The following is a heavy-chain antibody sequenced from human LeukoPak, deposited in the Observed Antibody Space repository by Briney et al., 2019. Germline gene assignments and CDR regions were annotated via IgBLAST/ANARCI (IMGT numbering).Heavy chain of an antibody. V-gene: IGHV3-53*01. CDR2: IYSGGST. D-gene: IGHD5-24*01. Sequence: GGSLRLSCAASGFTVSSNYMSWVRQAPGKGLEWVSVIYSGGSTYYADSVKGRFTISRDNSRNTVYLQMNSLRAEDTAVYYCAKDDRWLQFCCWGQGTLVTVSA. CDR3: AKDDRWLQFCC. CDR1: GFTVSSNY. J-gene: IGHJ4*02.